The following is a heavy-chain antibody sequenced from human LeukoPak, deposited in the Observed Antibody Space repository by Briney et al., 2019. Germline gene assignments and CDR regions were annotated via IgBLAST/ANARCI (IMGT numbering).Heavy chain of an antibody. Sequence: PSETLSLTCTVSGGSMSSYYWSWIRQPPGKGLQWIGYIYHAGSTNYNPSLKSRLTISVDTSKSQFSLELTSVTASDTAVYYCATWRWPNIADFWGQGTLVAVSS. CDR1: GGSMSSYY. V-gene: IGHV4-59*12. CDR3: ATWRWPNIADF. CDR2: IYHAGST. J-gene: IGHJ4*02. D-gene: IGHD3/OR15-3a*01.